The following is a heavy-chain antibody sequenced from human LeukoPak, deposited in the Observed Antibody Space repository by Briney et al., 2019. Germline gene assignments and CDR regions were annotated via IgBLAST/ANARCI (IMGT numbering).Heavy chain of an antibody. J-gene: IGHJ3*02. Sequence: GGSLTLSCAASGFTLSRSWMTWVRQAPGKGLEFVANINQDGSVKNYVDFVRGRFTISRDNAKNSLYLQMNSLRAEDTAVYYCARDPGFSAFDIWGQGTMVTVSS. D-gene: IGHD6-25*01. V-gene: IGHV3-7*01. CDR3: ARDPGFSAFDI. CDR1: GFTLSRSW. CDR2: INQDGSVK.